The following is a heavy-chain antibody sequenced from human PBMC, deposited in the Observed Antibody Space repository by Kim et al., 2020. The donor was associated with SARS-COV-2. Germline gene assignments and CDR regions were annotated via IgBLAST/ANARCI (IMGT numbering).Heavy chain of an antibody. D-gene: IGHD3-16*02. CDR2: INSDGSST. CDR3: ARALPPRYYDYVWGSYRSGLDACDI. V-gene: IGHV3-74*01. J-gene: IGHJ3*02. Sequence: GGSLRLSCAASGFTFSSYWMHWVRQAPGKGLVWVSRINSDGSSTSYADSVKGRFTISRDNAKNTLYLQMNSLRAEDTAVYYCARALPPRYYDYVWGSYRSGLDACDIWGQGTMVTVSS. CDR1: GFTFSSYW.